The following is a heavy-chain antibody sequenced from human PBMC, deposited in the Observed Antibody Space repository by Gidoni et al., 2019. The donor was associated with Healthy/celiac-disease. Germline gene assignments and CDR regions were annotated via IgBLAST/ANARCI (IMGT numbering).Heavy chain of an antibody. V-gene: IGHV3-23*01. CDR3: AKERSYYDFWSGYDAFDI. CDR2: SSGSGGST. Sequence: EVQLLESGGGLVQPGGSLRLSCAASGFTFSIDAMRWVRQAPGKGLEWVSASSGSGGSTYYADSVKGRFTISRDNSKNTLYLQMNSLRAEDTALYYCAKERSYYDFWSGYDAFDIWGQGTMVTVSS. D-gene: IGHD3-3*01. J-gene: IGHJ3*02. CDR1: GFTFSIDA.